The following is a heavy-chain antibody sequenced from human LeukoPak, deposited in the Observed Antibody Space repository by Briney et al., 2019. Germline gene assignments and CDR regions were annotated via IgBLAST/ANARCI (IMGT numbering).Heavy chain of an antibody. CDR3: ARQYHYDSSGYPYAFEI. J-gene: IGHJ3*02. V-gene: IGHV5-51*01. CDR2: IYPADSDT. Sequence: GESLKISCKGSGYSFTSYWIGWVRQMPGKGLESMGIIYPADSDTTYSPSFQGQVTISADKSISTVYLQWSSLKASDTAMYYCARQYHYDSSGYPYAFEIWGPGTLVTVSS. D-gene: IGHD3-22*01. CDR1: GYSFTSYW.